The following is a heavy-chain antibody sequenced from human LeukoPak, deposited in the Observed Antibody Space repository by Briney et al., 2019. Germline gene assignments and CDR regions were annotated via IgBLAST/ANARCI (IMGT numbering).Heavy chain of an antibody. D-gene: IGHD6-19*01. CDR3: ARSSSGWSVDFDY. V-gene: IGHV1-2*02. Sequence: ASVKVSCKASGYTFTGYYMHWVRQAPGQGLEWMGWINPNSGGTNYAQKFQGRVTMTRDTSISTAYMELSRLRSDDTAVYYCARSSSGWSVDFDYWGQGTLVTVSS. J-gene: IGHJ4*02. CDR2: INPNSGGT. CDR1: GYTFTGYY.